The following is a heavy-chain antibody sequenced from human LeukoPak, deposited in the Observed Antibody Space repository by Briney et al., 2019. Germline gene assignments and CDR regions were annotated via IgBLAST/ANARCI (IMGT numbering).Heavy chain of an antibody. V-gene: IGHV1-18*01. D-gene: IGHD6-19*01. CDR2: ISAYNGDT. CDR1: GYTFTRYG. Sequence: GASVKVSCKASGYTFTRYGITWVRQAPGQGLEWMGWISAYNGDTKYAQKVQGRVTMTTDTSTSTAYMELRSLRSDDTAVYYCARDPSNTSGWYFYFDYWGQGTLVTVSS. CDR3: ARDPSNTSGWYFYFDY. J-gene: IGHJ4*02.